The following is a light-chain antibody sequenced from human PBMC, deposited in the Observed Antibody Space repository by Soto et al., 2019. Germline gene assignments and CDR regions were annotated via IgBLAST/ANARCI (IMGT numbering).Light chain of an antibody. CDR3: SSYTNSSTEV. Sequence: QSVLTQPASVSGSPGQSITISCTGTSSDVGGYNYVSWYQQHPGKAPKLMIYDVSNRPSGVSNRFSGSKSGNTASLTISGLQAEDEADYYCSSYTNSSTEVFGGGTQLPVL. CDR2: DVS. CDR1: SSDVGGYNY. V-gene: IGLV2-14*01. J-gene: IGLJ2*01.